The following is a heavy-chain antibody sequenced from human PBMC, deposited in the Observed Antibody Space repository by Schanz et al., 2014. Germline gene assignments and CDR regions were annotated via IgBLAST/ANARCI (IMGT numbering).Heavy chain of an antibody. J-gene: IGHJ4*02. Sequence: EVQLAESGGGLIQPGGSLRLSCVVSGFSVSNTYMHWVRQPPGKGLEWVSVINSAGTTYYADSVKGRFTFSRDSSKNTVYLQMDSLRADDTSVYYCAREVGGSFGQHYWGRGTLVTISS. V-gene: IGHV3-53*01. CDR1: GFSVSNTY. D-gene: IGHD1-26*01. CDR2: INSAGTT. CDR3: AREVGGSFGQHY.